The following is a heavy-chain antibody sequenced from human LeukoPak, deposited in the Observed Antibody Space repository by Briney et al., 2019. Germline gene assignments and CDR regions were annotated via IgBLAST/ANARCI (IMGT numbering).Heavy chain of an antibody. V-gene: IGHV3-7*03. CDR3: ARGQTTVTN. D-gene: IGHD4-17*01. J-gene: IGHJ4*02. CDR1: GFTLSSYW. Sequence: GGSLRLSCAASGFTLSSYWMSWVRQAAGKGLEWVANIKQDGSEEYYLDSVKGRFTISRDNAKNSLYLQMNSLRAEDTAVYYCARGQTTVTNWGQGTLVTVSS. CDR2: IKQDGSEE.